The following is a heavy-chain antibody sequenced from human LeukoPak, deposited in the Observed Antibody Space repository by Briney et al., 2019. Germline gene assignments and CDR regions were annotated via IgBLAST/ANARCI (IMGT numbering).Heavy chain of an antibody. D-gene: IGHD6-13*01. Sequence: PSETLSLTCTVSGDSISSYYWSWIRQPPGKELEWIGYIYHSGSTNYNPSLKSRVAISADTSKDQFSLKLASVTAADTAVYYCATGYSSTWYYFDYWGQGTLVTVSS. CDR2: IYHSGST. J-gene: IGHJ4*02. V-gene: IGHV4-59*01. CDR3: ATGYSSTWYYFDY. CDR1: GDSISSYY.